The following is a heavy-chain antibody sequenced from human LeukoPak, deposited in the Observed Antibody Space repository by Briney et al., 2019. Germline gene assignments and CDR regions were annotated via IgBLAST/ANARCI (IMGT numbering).Heavy chain of an antibody. CDR2: IYYSGST. D-gene: IGHD4-17*01. CDR3: ARKYGDYNDAFDI. J-gene: IGHJ3*02. Sequence: SETLSLTCTVSGGSINYYYWSWIRQPPGKGLEWIGYIYYSGSTYYNPSLKSRVTMSVDTSKNQFSLKLSSVTAVDTAVYYCARKYGDYNDAFDIWGQGTMVTVSS. V-gene: IGHV4-59*04. CDR1: GGSINYYY.